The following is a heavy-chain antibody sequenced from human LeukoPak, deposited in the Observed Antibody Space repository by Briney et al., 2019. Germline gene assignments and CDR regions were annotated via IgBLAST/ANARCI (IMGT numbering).Heavy chain of an antibody. Sequence: SETLSLTCTVSGGSISSYYWSWIRQPAGKGLEWSGYIYYSGSTNYNPSLKSRVTVSVDTSKNQFSLKLSSVTAADTAVYYCARTTEGGYTHDYFYYYYMDVWGKGTTVTISS. CDR3: ARTTEGGYTHDYFYYYYMDV. J-gene: IGHJ6*03. V-gene: IGHV4-59*01. CDR2: IYYSGST. D-gene: IGHD5-18*01. CDR1: GGSISSYY.